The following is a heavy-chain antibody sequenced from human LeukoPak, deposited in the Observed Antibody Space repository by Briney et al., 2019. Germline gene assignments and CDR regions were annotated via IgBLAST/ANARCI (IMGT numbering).Heavy chain of an antibody. J-gene: IGHJ6*02. CDR1: GFTFSSYA. CDR2: ISYDGSNK. V-gene: IGHV3-30-3*01. Sequence: PGRSLRLSCAASGFTFSSYAMHWVRQAPGKGLERVAVISYDGSNKYYADSVKGRFTISRDNSKNTLYLQMNSLRAEDTAVYYCARDSSGWSSYYYYGMDVWGQGTTVTVSS. CDR3: ARDSSGWSSYYYYGMDV. D-gene: IGHD6-19*01.